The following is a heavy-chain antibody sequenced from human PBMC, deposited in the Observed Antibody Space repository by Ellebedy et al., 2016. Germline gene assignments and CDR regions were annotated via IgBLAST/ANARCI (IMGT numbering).Heavy chain of an antibody. D-gene: IGHD2-21*01. CDR1: GGSISSGGYY. J-gene: IGHJ4*02. CDR3: ARGLGDELGY. V-gene: IGHV4-31*03. CDR2: IYYSGST. Sequence: SETLSLXXTVSGGSISSGGYYWSWIRQHPGKGLEWIGYIYYSGSTYYNPSLKSRVTISVDTSKNQFSLKLSSVTAADTAVYYCARGLGDELGYWGQGTLVTVSS.